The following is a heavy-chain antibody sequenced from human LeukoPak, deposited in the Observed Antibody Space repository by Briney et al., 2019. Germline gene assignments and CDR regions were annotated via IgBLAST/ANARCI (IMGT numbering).Heavy chain of an antibody. V-gene: IGHV3-15*07. CDR1: GFTFSNAW. CDR2: IKSKTDGGTT. CDR3: AKDKDNWNDGLDC. J-gene: IGHJ4*02. D-gene: IGHD1-1*01. Sequence: GGSLRLSCAASGFTFSNAWMNWVRQAPGKGLEWVGRIKSKTDGGTTDYAAPVKGRFTISRDDSKNTLYLQMNSLKTEDTAVYYCAKDKDNWNDGLDCWGQGTRVTVSS.